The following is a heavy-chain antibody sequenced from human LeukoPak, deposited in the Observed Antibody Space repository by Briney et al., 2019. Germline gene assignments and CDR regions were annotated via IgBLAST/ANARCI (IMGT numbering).Heavy chain of an antibody. Sequence: VQPSETLSLTCTVSGGSISSSSYYWGWIRQPSGKGLEWIGSIYYSGSTYYNPSLESRVTISVDTSKNQFSLKLSSVTAADTAVYYCARSPHYYYYGMDVWGQGTTVTVSS. V-gene: IGHV4-39*01. CDR1: GGSISSSSYY. CDR3: ARSPHYYYYGMDV. CDR2: IYYSGST. J-gene: IGHJ6*02.